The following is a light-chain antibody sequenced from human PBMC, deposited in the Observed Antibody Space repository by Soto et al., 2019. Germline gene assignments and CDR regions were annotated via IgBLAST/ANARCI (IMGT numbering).Light chain of an antibody. CDR2: SNN. CDR1: SSNIGSNT. CDR3: AAGDDSLSGTV. J-gene: IGLJ3*02. Sequence: QSVLTQPPSASGTPGQRVTISCSGSSSNIGSNTVAWYQQLPQTAPKLLVHSNNERPSGVPDRFSGAKSGTSASLVISGLQSDDEADFYCAAGDDSLSGTVFGGGTKLTVL. V-gene: IGLV1-44*01.